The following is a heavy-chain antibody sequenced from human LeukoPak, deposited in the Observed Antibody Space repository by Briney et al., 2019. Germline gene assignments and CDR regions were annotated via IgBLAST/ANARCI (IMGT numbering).Heavy chain of an antibody. CDR1: GYSISSGYY. J-gene: IGHJ4*02. Sequence: PSETLSPTCAVSGYSISSGYYWGWIRQPPGKGLEWIGSIYHSGNTYYNPSLKSRVTISVDTSKNQFSLKLSSVTAADTAVYYCARGPWGYDSSFFIDYWGQGTLVTVSS. CDR2: IYHSGNT. V-gene: IGHV4-38-2*01. CDR3: ARGPWGYDSSFFIDY. D-gene: IGHD3-22*01.